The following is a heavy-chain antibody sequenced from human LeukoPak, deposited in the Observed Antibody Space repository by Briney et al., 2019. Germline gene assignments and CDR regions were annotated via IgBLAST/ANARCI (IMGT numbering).Heavy chain of an antibody. D-gene: IGHD3-10*01. J-gene: IGHJ4*02. CDR2: ISSSSSYI. CDR3: AKLWFGEFNGAFDY. CDR1: GFTFSSYS. V-gene: IGHV3-21*01. Sequence: PGGSLRLSCAASGFTFSSYSMNWVRQAPGKGLEWVSSISSSSSYIYYADSVKGRFTIPRDNAKNSLYLQMNSLRAEDTAVYYCAKLWFGEFNGAFDYWGQGTLVTVSS.